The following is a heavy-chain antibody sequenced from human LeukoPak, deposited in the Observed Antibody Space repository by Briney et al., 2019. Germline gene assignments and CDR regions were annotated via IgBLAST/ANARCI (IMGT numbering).Heavy chain of an antibody. CDR3: ARDVGYCSSTSCYGYNWFDP. CDR2: TYYRSKWYN. D-gene: IGHD2-2*01. V-gene: IGHV6-1*01. Sequence: SQTLSLTCAISGDSVSSNSAAWNWLRQSPSRGLEWLGRTYYRSKWYNDYAVSVKSRITINPDTSKNQFSLQLNSVTPEDTAVYYCARDVGYCSSTSCYGYNWFDPWGQGTLVTVSS. CDR1: GDSVSSNSAA. J-gene: IGHJ5*02.